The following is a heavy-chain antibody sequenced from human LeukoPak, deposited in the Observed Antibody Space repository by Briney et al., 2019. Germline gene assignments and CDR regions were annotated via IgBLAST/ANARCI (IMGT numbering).Heavy chain of an antibody. CDR3: AREGGIAAAVIDY. V-gene: IGHV3-66*02. J-gene: IGHJ4*02. D-gene: IGHD6-13*01. CDR1: GFTVSSNY. CDR2: IYSGGRT. Sequence: GGSLRLSCVASGFTVSSNYMSWVRQAPGKGLEWVSVIYSGGRTYYADSVKGRFTISRDNSKNTLYLQMNSLRAEDTAVYYCAREGGIAAAVIDYWGQGTLVTVSS.